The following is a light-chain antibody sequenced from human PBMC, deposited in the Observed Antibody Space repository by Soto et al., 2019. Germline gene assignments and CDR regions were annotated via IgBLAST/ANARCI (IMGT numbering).Light chain of an antibody. CDR3: QQYHSWPPRT. J-gene: IGKJ1*01. CDR2: GVY. CDR1: QSVSSN. V-gene: IGKV3D-15*01. Sequence: EIVMTQSPTILSVSPGERATLSCSASQSVSSNLACYQQKPGQAPRLLIYGVYTRAPGIPARFSGSGSGTEFTLTISSLQSEDFAVYYCQQYHSWPPRTFGQGTKVDIK.